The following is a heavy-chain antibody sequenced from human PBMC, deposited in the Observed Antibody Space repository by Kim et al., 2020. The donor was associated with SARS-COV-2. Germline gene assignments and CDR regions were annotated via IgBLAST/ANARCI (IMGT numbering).Heavy chain of an antibody. D-gene: IGHD3-22*01. V-gene: IGHV3-21*01. CDR1: GFTFSSYS. CDR2: ISSSSSYI. J-gene: IGHJ4*02. CDR3: AREGYYYDSSGYYDY. Sequence: GGSLRLSCAASGFTFSSYSMNWVRQAPGKGLEWVSSISSSSSYIYYADSVKGRFTISRDNAKNSLYLQMNSLRAEDTAVYYCAREGYYYDSSGYYDYWGQGTLVTVSS.